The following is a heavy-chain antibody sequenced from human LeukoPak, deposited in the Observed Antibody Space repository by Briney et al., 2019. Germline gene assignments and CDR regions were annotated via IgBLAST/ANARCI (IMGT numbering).Heavy chain of an antibody. Sequence: SETLSLTCTVSGGSVSSGNYYWSWIRQPPGKGLEWMGYIYYSGSTNYTPSLKSRVTISVDTSKNQFSLKLSSVTAADTAVYYCARVYGSSGWYYFDYWGQGTLVTVSS. CDR1: GGSVSSGNYY. J-gene: IGHJ4*02. CDR2: IYYSGST. D-gene: IGHD6-19*01. CDR3: ARVYGSSGWYYFDY. V-gene: IGHV4-61*01.